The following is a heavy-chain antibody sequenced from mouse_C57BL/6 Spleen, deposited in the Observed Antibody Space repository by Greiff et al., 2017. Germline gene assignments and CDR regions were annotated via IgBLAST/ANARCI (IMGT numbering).Heavy chain of an antibody. CDR3: ARRGSKYFDV. V-gene: IGHV1-81*01. J-gene: IGHJ1*03. CDR2: IYPRSGNT. Sequence: VKLVESGAELARPGASVKLSCKASGYTFTSYGISWVKQRTGQGLEWIGEIYPRSGNTYYNEKFKGKATLTADKSSSTAYMELRSLTSEDSAVYFCARRGSKYFDVWGTGTTVTVSS. CDR1: GYTFTSYG. D-gene: IGHD1-1*01.